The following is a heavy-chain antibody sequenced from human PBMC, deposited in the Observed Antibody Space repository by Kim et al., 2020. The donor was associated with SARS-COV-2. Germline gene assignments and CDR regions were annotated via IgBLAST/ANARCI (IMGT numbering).Heavy chain of an antibody. CDR2: INHSGST. J-gene: IGHJ4*02. Sequence: SETLSLTCAVYGGSFSGYYWSWIRQPPGKGLEWIGEINHSGSTNYNPSLKSRVTISVDTSKNQFSLKLSSVTAADTAVYYCARTGAAAAGPLHYFDYWGQGTLVTVSS. CDR3: ARTGAAAAGPLHYFDY. V-gene: IGHV4-34*01. CDR1: GGSFSGYY. D-gene: IGHD6-13*01.